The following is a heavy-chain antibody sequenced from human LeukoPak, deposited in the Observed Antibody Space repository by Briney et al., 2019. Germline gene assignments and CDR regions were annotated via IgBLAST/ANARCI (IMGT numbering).Heavy chain of an antibody. CDR3: AASTKHTAMVDY. CDR2: TGSSSSYI. Sequence: GGSLRLSCAASGFTFSSYSVSWVRQAPGKGLEWVSSTGSSSSYIYYADSVKGRFTISRDNAKNSLHLQMNSLRAEDTAVYYCAASTKHTAMVDYWGQGTLVTVSS. V-gene: IGHV3-21*01. J-gene: IGHJ4*02. CDR1: GFTFSSYS. D-gene: IGHD5-18*01.